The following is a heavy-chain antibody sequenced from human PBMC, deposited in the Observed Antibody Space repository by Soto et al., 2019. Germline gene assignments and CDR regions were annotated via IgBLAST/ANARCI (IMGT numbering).Heavy chain of an antibody. CDR3: ARDTQQQLVGPDWFDP. J-gene: IGHJ5*02. CDR2: ISASNGNT. D-gene: IGHD6-13*01. CDR1: GYTFTSYG. V-gene: IGHV1-18*01. Sequence: ASVKVSCKASGYTFTSYGISWVRQSPGQGLQWLGWISASNGNTDYAQKLQGRVTMTTDTSTSTAYMELRSLRSDDTAVYYCARDTQQQLVGPDWFDPWGQGTLDTVSS.